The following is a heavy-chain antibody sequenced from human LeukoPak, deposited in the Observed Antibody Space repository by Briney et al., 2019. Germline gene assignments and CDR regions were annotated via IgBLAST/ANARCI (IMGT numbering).Heavy chain of an antibody. D-gene: IGHD1-26*01. CDR1: GFTFSSYR. J-gene: IGHJ4*02. Sequence: GGSLRLSCAASGFTFSSYRMHWVRQAPGKGLVWVSRINSDGSSTSYADSVKGRFTISRDNAKNTLYLQMNSLRAEDTAVYYCAKSSGSYWWIFDYWGQGTLVTVSS. CDR3: AKSSGSYWWIFDY. CDR2: INSDGSST. V-gene: IGHV3-74*01.